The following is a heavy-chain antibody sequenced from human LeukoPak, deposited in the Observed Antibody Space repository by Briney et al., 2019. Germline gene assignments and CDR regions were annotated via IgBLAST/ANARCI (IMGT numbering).Heavy chain of an antibody. J-gene: IGHJ4*02. Sequence: PSETLSLTCTVLGGSISSSNYYWDWIRQPPGKGLEWIGSIYYSGSTDYNPSLKSRVTISVDTSKNQFSLKVTSVTASDTAVYYCARRAYSSFPYYFDFWGQGTLVTVSS. V-gene: IGHV4-39*01. CDR2: IYYSGST. CDR1: GGSISSSNYY. CDR3: ARRAYSSFPYYFDF. D-gene: IGHD6-6*01.